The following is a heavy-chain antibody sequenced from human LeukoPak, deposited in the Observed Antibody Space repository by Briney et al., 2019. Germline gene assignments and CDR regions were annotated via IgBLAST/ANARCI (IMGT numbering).Heavy chain of an antibody. J-gene: IGHJ4*02. V-gene: IGHV3-7*01. Sequence: GGSLRLSCAASGFTFSNYWMGWVRQAPGKGLEWVANIKQDGSEKYYVDSVKGRFTISRDNAKNSLYLQMNSLRAEDTAVYYCASFRITVAGRTGLDYWGQGTLVTVSS. CDR1: GFTFSNYW. D-gene: IGHD6-19*01. CDR3: ASFRITVAGRTGLDY. CDR2: IKQDGSEK.